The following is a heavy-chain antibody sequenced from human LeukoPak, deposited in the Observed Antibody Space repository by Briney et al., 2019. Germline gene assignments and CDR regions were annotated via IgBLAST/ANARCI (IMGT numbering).Heavy chain of an antibody. CDR2: IKEDGSET. CDR3: EVYGPV. J-gene: IGHJ4*02. Sequence: PGGSLRLSCVASKFTFSHFDMHWVRQAPGKGLEWVANIKEDGSETYYVDSVKGRFTISRDNDKNTLYLQMNSLRAEDTDVYYCEVYGPVGGQEPRFIVSS. CDR1: KFTFSHFD. V-gene: IGHV3-7*03. D-gene: IGHD3-10*01.